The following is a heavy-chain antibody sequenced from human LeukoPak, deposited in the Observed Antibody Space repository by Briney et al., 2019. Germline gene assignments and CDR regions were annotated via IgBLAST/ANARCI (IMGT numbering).Heavy chain of an antibody. Sequence: GASVKVSXKASGYTFTGYYMHWVRQAPGQGLEWMGWINPNSGGTNYAQKFQGRVTMTRDTSISTAYMELRSLRSDDTAVYYCARLRIGAFDIWGQGTMVTVSS. CDR1: GYTFTGYY. V-gene: IGHV1-2*02. D-gene: IGHD2-15*01. CDR2: INPNSGGT. CDR3: ARLRIGAFDI. J-gene: IGHJ3*02.